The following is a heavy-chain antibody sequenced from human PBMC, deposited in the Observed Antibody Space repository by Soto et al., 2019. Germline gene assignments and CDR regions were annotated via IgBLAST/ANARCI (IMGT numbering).Heavy chain of an antibody. Sequence: QVHLVQSGAEVKRPGSSVKVSCKSSGGSFNSFHFNRVRQAPGQGLEWMGRIIPMLDRTQYAQMFQGRVTITADKSTSTAYMEMSGLESVDTAVYYCARGTVTLFGVVTPPDYWGQGTLVTVSS. CDR3: ARGTVTLFGVVTPPDY. CDR2: IIPMLDRT. CDR1: GGSFNSFH. J-gene: IGHJ4*02. V-gene: IGHV1-69*08. D-gene: IGHD3-3*01.